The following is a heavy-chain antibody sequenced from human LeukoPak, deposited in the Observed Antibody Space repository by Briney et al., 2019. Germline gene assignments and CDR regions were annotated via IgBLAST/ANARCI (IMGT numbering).Heavy chain of an antibody. CDR2: IHYSGST. V-gene: IGHV4-61*01. J-gene: IGHJ4*02. D-gene: IGHD1-7*01. CDR3: TRTGSTGGY. CDR1: GGSVSGGNYY. Sequence: SETLSLTCTVSGGSVSGGNYYCSWIRQSPGKGLEWIGYIHYSGSTVYHPSLKSRVTMSIDTSKNQFSLNLSSATAADTAVYYCTRTGSTGGYWGQGTLVTV.